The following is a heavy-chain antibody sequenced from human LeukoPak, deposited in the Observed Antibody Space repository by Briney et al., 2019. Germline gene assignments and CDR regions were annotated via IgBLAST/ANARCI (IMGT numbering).Heavy chain of an antibody. CDR3: AREAVVPAAMGFDP. CDR1: GYNFLRYG. Sequence: GASVKVSCKASGYNFLRYGISWVRQAPGLGLEWMGWISGDKGNINYAQKFQGGITMTIDTSTSTAYLELRRLRSDDTAVYYCAREAVVPAAMGFDPWGQGTLVTVSS. CDR2: ISGDKGNI. V-gene: IGHV1-18*04. D-gene: IGHD2-2*01. J-gene: IGHJ5*02.